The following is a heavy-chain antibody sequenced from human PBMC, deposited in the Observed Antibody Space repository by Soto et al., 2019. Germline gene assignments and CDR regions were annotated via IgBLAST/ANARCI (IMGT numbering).Heavy chain of an antibody. Sequence: ASVKVSCKASGYTFTSYGIGWVRQAAGQGLEWMGWMNPYSGNTGYARNFHGRVTMTRDNSITTAYMELSSLRSEDTAVYYCVRAPLDYYSADYFDNWGQGTLVTVSS. CDR1: GYTFTSYG. CDR2: MNPYSGNT. D-gene: IGHD2-21*01. CDR3: VRAPLDYYSADYFDN. V-gene: IGHV1-8*02. J-gene: IGHJ4*02.